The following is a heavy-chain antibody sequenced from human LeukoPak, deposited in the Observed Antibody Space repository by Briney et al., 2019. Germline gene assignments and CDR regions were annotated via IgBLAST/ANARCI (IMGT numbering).Heavy chain of an antibody. Sequence: GGSLRLSCAASGFTVSSNYMSWVRQAPGKGLERVSVVYSGGRTYYADSVKGQFTISRDNSKNTLYLQMNSLRAEDTAVYYCARNRRDSSGWYRWFDPWGQGTLVTVSS. CDR2: VYSGGRT. J-gene: IGHJ5*02. CDR3: ARNRRDSSGWYRWFDP. D-gene: IGHD6-19*01. V-gene: IGHV3-53*01. CDR1: GFTVSSNY.